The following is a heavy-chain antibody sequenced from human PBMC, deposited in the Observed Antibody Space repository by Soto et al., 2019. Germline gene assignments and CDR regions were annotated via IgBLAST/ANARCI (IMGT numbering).Heavy chain of an antibody. Sequence: EVQLVESGGGLVKPGGSLRLSCAASGFTFSSYSMNWVRQAPGKGLEWVSSISSSSSYIYYADSVKGRFTISRDNAKNSLYLQMNSLRAEDKAVYYCARDGREGSSWHYYYYYYMDVWGKGTTVTVSS. CDR2: ISSSSSYI. CDR3: ARDGREGSSWHYYYYYYMDV. V-gene: IGHV3-21*01. D-gene: IGHD6-13*01. J-gene: IGHJ6*03. CDR1: GFTFSSYS.